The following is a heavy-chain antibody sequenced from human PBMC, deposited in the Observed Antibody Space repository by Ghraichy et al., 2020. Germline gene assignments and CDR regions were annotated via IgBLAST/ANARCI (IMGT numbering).Heavy chain of an antibody. Sequence: ETLSLTCTVSGGSVSSGSYYWSWIRQSPGKGLEWIGCIFYSGTTNYNSSLKSRVTISLDTSKNQFSLKLSSLTAADTATYYCARLRYVYYTYYVDVWGKGTTVTVSS. V-gene: IGHV4-61*01. CDR3: ARLRYVYYTYYVDV. J-gene: IGHJ6*03. CDR1: GGSVSSGSYY. CDR2: IFYSGTT. D-gene: IGHD3-16*01.